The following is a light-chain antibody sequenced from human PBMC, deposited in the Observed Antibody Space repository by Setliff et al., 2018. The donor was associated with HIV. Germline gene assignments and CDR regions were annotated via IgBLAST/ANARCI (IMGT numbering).Light chain of an antibody. V-gene: IGLV2-11*01. Sequence: QSALTQPHSVSGSPGQSVTISCTGTSSDVGGYNYVSWYQQHPGKAPKLIIYDVTKRPSGVPDRFSGSKSGNTASLITSGLQVEDEALYYCCSYAGSHTDVFGTGTKVTVL. CDR2: DVT. J-gene: IGLJ1*01. CDR3: CSYAGSHTDV. CDR1: SSDVGGYNY.